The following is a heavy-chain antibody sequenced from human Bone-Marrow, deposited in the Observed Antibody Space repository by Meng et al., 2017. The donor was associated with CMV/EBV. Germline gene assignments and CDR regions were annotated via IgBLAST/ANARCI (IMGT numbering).Heavy chain of an antibody. CDR3: AREGGGAAAGSYYFDY. CDR2: INPSGGST. Sequence: SGYTLTSYYMHGGRQAPGQGLEWMGIINPSGGSTSYAQKFQGRVTMTRDTSTSTVYMELSSLRSEDTAVYYCAREGGGAAAGSYYFDYWGQGTLVTVPS. D-gene: IGHD6-13*01. CDR1: GYTLTSYY. V-gene: IGHV1-46*01. J-gene: IGHJ4*02.